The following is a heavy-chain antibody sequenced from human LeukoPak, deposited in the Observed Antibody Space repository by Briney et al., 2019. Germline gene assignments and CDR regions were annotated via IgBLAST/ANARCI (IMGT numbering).Heavy chain of an antibody. D-gene: IGHD5-24*01. CDR3: ARIAPLDGYRFDY. V-gene: IGHV4-61*01. J-gene: IGHJ4*02. CDR1: GGSVSSGFYY. Sequence: SETLSLTCTVSGGSVSSGFYYWSWIRQPPGKGLEWIGYIYYTGNTNYNPSLKSRVTISVDSSKNQFSLSLSSVTAADTAVYYCARIAPLDGYRFDYWGQGTLVTVSS. CDR2: IYYTGNT.